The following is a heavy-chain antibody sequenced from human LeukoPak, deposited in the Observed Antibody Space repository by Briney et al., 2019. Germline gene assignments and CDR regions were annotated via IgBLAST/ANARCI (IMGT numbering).Heavy chain of an antibody. V-gene: IGHV1-69*04. J-gene: IGHJ6*03. D-gene: IGHD1-1*01. CDR2: IIPILGIA. CDR1: GGTFSSYA. CDR3: ARCPSQLYYMDV. Sequence: SVKVSCKASGGTFSSYAISWVRQAPGQGPEWMGRIIPILGIANYAQKFQGRVTITADKSTSTAYMELSSLRSEDTAVYYCARCPSQLYYMDVWGKGTTVTVSS.